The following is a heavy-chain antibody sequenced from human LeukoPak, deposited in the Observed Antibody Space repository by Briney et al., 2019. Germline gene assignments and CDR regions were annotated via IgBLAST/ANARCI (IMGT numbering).Heavy chain of an antibody. CDR2: INPDSGGT. V-gene: IGHV1-2*06. J-gene: IGHJ4*02. Sequence: ASVKVSCKAPGYTFTGYYMHWVRQAPGQGLEWMGRINPDSGGTYYAQKFQGRVTMTRDTSISTAYMELSRLRSDDTAVFYCARSGDDYGDYDFLSHWGQGTLVTVSS. CDR3: ARSGDDYGDYDFLSH. CDR1: GYTFTGYY. D-gene: IGHD4-17*01.